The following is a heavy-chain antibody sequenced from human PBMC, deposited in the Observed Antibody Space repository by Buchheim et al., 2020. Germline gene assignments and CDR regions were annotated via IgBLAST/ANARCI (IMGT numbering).Heavy chain of an antibody. J-gene: IGHJ5*01. CDR2: ISSDGSTT. Sequence: EVQLVESGGGLVKPGGSLRLSCAASGFTFSSYWMHWVRQGPGKGLVWVARISSDGSTTTYADSVKGRFTISRDNAKNTMDLQMNSLRGEDTAVYYCARDLSSWYLFDSWGQGIL. V-gene: IGHV3-74*01. D-gene: IGHD6-13*01. CDR3: ARDLSSWYLFDS. CDR1: GFTFSSYW.